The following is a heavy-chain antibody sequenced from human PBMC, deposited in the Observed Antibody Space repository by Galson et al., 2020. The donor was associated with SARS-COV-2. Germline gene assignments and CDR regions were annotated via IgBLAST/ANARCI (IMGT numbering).Heavy chain of an antibody. CDR1: GGSISSSSYY. D-gene: IGHD1-26*01. CDR2: IYYSGST. Sequence: SETLSLTCTVSGGSISSSSYYWGWIRQPPGKGLEWIGSIYYSGSTYYNPSLKSRVTMSVDTSNNHFSLKLTSLTAADTAVYYCARAKWEDEEGFDYWGQGPCSPSPQ. CDR3: ARAKWEDEEGFDY. V-gene: IGHV4-39*07. J-gene: IGHJ4*02.